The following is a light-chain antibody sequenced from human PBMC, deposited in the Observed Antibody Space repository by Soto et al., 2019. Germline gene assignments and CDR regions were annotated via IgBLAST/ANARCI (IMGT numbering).Light chain of an antibody. V-gene: IGLV2-11*01. CDR3: SSYAGSNTWV. CDR1: SSDVGGYNY. J-gene: IGLJ3*02. Sequence: QSVLTQPRSVSGSPGQSVAISCTGTSSDVGGYNYVSWYQQYPGKAPQLMIYDVSKRPSGVPDRFSGSKSGNTASLTISGLQAEDEADYYCSSYAGSNTWVFGGGTKLTVL. CDR2: DVS.